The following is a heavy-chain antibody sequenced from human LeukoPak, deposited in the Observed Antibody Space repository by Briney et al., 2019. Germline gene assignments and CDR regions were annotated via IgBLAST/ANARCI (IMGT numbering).Heavy chain of an antibody. CDR1: GFTFSSYA. J-gene: IGHJ4*02. CDR2: ISGSGVST. V-gene: IGHV3-23*01. Sequence: GGSLRLSCAASGFTFSSYAMSWVRQAPGKGLEWVSVISGSGVSTYYADSVKGRFTISRDNSKNTLFLQMNGLRAEDTAVYYCAREVYCGIDYWGQGTLVTVSS. CDR3: AREVYCGIDY. D-gene: IGHD2-21*01.